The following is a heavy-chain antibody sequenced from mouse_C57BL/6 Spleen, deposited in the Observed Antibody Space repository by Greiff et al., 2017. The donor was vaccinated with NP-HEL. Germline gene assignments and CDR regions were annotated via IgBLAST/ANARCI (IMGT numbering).Heavy chain of an antibody. Sequence: VQLQQSGAELVKPGASVKISCKASGYAFSSYWMNWVKQRPGKGLEWIGQIYPGDGDTNYNGKFKGKATLTADKSSSTSYMQLSSLTSEDSAVYFCARATMVTPFADWGQGTLVTVSA. CDR1: GYAFSSYW. V-gene: IGHV1-80*01. CDR2: IYPGDGDT. D-gene: IGHD2-13*01. J-gene: IGHJ3*01. CDR3: ARATMVTPFAD.